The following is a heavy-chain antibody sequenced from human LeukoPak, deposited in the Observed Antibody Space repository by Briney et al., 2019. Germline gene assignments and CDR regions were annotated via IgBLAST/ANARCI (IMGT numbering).Heavy chain of an antibody. J-gene: IGHJ4*02. CDR1: GGSISSSSSY. V-gene: IGHV4-39*01. Sequence: SETLSLTCTVSGGSISSSSSYWGWIRQPPGKGLEWIGSIYYSGSTYYNPSLKSRVTISVDTSKNQFSLKLSSVTAADTAVYYCARPGVYYYDSSGYYKYYFDYWGQGTLVTVSS. CDR3: ARPGVYYYDSSGYYKYYFDY. D-gene: IGHD3-22*01. CDR2: IYYSGST.